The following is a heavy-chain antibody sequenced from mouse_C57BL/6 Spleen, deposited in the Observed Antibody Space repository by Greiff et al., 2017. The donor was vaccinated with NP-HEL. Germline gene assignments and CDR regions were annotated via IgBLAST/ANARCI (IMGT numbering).Heavy chain of an antibody. CDR2: IHPTSGST. CDR1: GYTFTSYW. CDR3: ATLYDYGRTRYYFDY. D-gene: IGHD2-4*01. Sequence: VQLQQPGAELVKPGASVKLSCKASGYTFTSYWMHWVKQRPGQGLEWIGMIHPTSGSTNYNEKFKSKATLTVDKSSSTAYMQLSSLTSEDSAVYYCATLYDYGRTRYYFDYWGQGTTLTVSS. V-gene: IGHV1-64*01. J-gene: IGHJ2*01.